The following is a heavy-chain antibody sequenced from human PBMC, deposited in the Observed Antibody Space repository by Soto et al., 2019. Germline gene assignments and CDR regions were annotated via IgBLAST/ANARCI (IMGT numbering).Heavy chain of an antibody. D-gene: IGHD3-10*01. V-gene: IGHV4-39*01. Sequence: SETLSLTCTVSGGSISSSSYYWGWIRQPPGKGLEWIGSIYYTGNTYYNPSLKSRVSISVDTSKNQFSLKLSSVTAADTAVYYCARKPMVRGIIGYFDSRGQGTLVTVS. CDR1: GGSISSSSYY. CDR2: IYYTGNT. CDR3: ARKPMVRGIIGYFDS. J-gene: IGHJ4*02.